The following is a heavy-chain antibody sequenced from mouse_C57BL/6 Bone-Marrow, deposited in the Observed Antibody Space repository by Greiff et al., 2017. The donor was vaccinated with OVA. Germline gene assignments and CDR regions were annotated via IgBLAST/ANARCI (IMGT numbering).Heavy chain of an antibody. V-gene: IGHV1-26*01. CDR3: ASGYYGYYAWIAY. D-gene: IGHD2-3*01. J-gene: IGHJ3*01. Sequence: VQLQQSGPELVKPGASVKISCKASGYTFTDYYMNWVKQSHGKSLEWIGDINPNNGGTSYNQKFKGKATLTVDKSSSTAYMELRSLTSEYSAVYYCASGYYGYYAWIAYWGQGTLVTVSA. CDR2: INPNNGGT. CDR1: GYTFTDYY.